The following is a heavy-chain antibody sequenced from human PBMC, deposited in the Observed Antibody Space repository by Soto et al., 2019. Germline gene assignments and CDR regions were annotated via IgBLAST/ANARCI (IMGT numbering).Heavy chain of an antibody. Sequence: SETLSLTCTVSGGSISSYYWSWIRQPPGKGLEWIGYIYYSGSTNYNPSIKSRVTISVDTSKKQFSLKLSSVTAADTTVYYCARGGYYYDSSSQIDYWGQGTLVTVS. CDR1: GGSISSYY. D-gene: IGHD3-22*01. CDR3: ARGGYYYDSSSQIDY. J-gene: IGHJ4*02. CDR2: IYYSGST. V-gene: IGHV4-59*01.